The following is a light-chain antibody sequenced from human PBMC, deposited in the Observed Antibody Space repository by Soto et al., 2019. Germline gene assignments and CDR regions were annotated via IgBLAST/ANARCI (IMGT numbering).Light chain of an antibody. CDR2: WAS. J-gene: IGKJ4*01. CDR1: QAIRND. CDR3: QQYHRGPHT. V-gene: IGKV1-27*01. Sequence: IQMTQSPSSLSASVGDRVTITCRASQAIRNDLGWYQQKPGQPPNLLISWASTRESGVPDRFSGSGSGTDFTLTINSLQAEDVAVYYCQQYHRGPHTFGGGTRVEI.